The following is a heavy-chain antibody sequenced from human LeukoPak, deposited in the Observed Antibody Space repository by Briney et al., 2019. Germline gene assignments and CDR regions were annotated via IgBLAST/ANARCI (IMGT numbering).Heavy chain of an antibody. CDR2: IKSEADGGTV. CDR3: TTDRLFLQH. CDR1: GFTFSSYD. D-gene: IGHD2/OR15-2a*01. Sequence: PGGSLRLSCAASGFTFSSYDMHWVRQTPGQGLEWVGRIKSEADGGTVHYAAPVKGRFNISRDDSTATLFLQMNSLQTSDTGVYYCTTDRLFLQHWGQGILVTVSS. J-gene: IGHJ1*01. V-gene: IGHV3-15*01.